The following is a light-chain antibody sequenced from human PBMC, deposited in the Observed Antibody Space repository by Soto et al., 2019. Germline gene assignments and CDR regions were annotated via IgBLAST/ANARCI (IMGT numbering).Light chain of an antibody. CDR1: SSDIGAYNY. CDR2: DVN. V-gene: IGLV2-14*03. Sequence: QSALTQPASVSGSPGQSITISCTGTSSDIGAYNYVSWYQQHPGKAPKLMIYDVNIRPSGVSNRFSGSKSGNTASLTISGLQAEDEAHYYCTSWTTSTTMIFGGGTKLTVL. CDR3: TSWTTSTTMI. J-gene: IGLJ2*01.